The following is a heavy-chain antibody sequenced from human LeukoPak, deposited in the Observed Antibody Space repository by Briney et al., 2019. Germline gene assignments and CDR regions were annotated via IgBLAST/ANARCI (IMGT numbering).Heavy chain of an antibody. V-gene: IGHV3-48*03. Sequence: GGSLRLSCAASGFTFSSYEMKWVRRAPGKGLEWVSYIGSSSGSTIYYADSVKGRFTISRDNAKNSLYLQMNSLRAEDTAVYYCARPSRDYYGMDVWGQGTTVTVSS. CDR3: ARPSRDYYGMDV. J-gene: IGHJ6*02. CDR1: GFTFSSYE. CDR2: IGSSSGSTI.